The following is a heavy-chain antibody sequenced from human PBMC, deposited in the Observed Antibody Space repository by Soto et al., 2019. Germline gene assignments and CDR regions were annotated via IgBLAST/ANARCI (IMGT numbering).Heavy chain of an antibody. D-gene: IGHD6-6*01. J-gene: IGHJ6*03. V-gene: IGHV1-8*02. Sequence: AAVKVSCKASGYTFTSYDINCGRQATEQGGEGMEWMNRNSGNTGYAHKFQGRGTMTRNTAINTHYMVLRSLRSDDTAAYYCATGLIGYSSSGAYYYYYIDVWGKGTTVTVSS. CDR2: MNRNSGNT. CDR1: GYTFTSYD. CDR3: ATGLIGYSSSGAYYYYYIDV.